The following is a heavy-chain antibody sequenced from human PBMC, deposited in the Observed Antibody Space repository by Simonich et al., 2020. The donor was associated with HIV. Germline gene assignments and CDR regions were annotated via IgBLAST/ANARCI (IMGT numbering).Heavy chain of an antibody. J-gene: IGHJ5*02. CDR2: ISSSDSTI. V-gene: IGHV3-48*03. Sequence: EVQLVESGGGLVQPGGSLRLYCAASGFTFSSYEMNWVRQAPGKGLEWISYISSSDSTIYYADSVKDRFTISRDNAKNSLYLQMNSLRAEDTAVYYCARVWGGDYDALHHWGQGTLVTVSS. CDR1: GFTFSSYE. CDR3: ARVWGGDYDALHH. D-gene: IGHD3-3*01.